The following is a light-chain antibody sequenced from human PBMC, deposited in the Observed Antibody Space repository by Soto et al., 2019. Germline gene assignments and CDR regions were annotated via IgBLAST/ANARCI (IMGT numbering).Light chain of an antibody. CDR3: TSYGGSNTLYV. V-gene: IGLV2-14*01. J-gene: IGLJ1*01. CDR1: NSDIGGYDY. Sequence: QSALTQPASVSGSPGQSITISCTGTNSDIGGYDYVSWYQQYPGKAPKLILYEVRHRPSGVSNRFSGSKSGNTASLTISGLQADDEADYYCTSYGGSNTLYVFGTGTKLPVL. CDR2: EVR.